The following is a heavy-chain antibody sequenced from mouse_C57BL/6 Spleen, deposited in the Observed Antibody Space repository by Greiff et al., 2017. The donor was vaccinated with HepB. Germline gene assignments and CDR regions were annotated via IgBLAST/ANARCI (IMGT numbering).Heavy chain of an antibody. D-gene: IGHD3-2*02. V-gene: IGHV5-4*01. Sequence: EVQLVESGGGLVKPGGSLKLSCAASGFTFSSYAMSWVRQTPEKRLEWVATISDGGSYTYYPDNVKGRFTISRDNAKNNLYLQMSHLKSEDTAMYYGARDPIDSSGYEAGAMDYWGQGTSVTVSS. CDR2: ISDGGSYT. CDR3: ARDPIDSSGYEAGAMDY. J-gene: IGHJ4*01. CDR1: GFTFSSYA.